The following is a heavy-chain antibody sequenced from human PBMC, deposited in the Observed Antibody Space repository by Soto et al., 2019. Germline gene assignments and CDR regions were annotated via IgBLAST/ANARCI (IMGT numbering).Heavy chain of an antibody. J-gene: IGHJ4*02. CDR2: INAGNGNT. CDR1: GYTFTSYA. V-gene: IGHV1-3*01. CDR3: AREYYYDSSGYYGGFDY. Sequence: AASVKVSWKASGYTFTSYAMHWGRQAPGKRFEWMGWINAGNGNTKYSQKFQGRVTITRDTSASTACMELSSLRSEDTAVYYCAREYYYDSSGYYGGFDYWGQGTLVTVSS. D-gene: IGHD3-22*01.